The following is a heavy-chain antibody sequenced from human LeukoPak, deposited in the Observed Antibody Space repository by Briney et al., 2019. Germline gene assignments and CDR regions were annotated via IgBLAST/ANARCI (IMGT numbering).Heavy chain of an antibody. D-gene: IGHD6-13*01. V-gene: IGHV4-4*07. Sequence: SETLSLTCTVSGGSISSYYWSWIRQPAGKGLEWIGRIYTSGSTNYNPSLKSRVTMSVGTSKNQFSLKLSSVTAADTAVYYCARDHGIAAAGNWFDPWGQETLVTVSS. CDR3: ARDHGIAAAGNWFDP. CDR2: IYTSGST. J-gene: IGHJ5*02. CDR1: GGSISSYY.